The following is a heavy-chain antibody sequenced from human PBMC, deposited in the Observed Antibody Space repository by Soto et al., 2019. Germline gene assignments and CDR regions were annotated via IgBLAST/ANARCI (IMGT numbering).Heavy chain of an antibody. CDR1: GGSISSGGYS. V-gene: IGHV3-53*01. J-gene: IGHJ1*01. CDR3: ARDLGRDSNQH. CDR2: IYTGGST. D-gene: IGHD4-4*01. Sequence: ETLSLTCAVSGGSISSGGYSWSWVRQGPGKGLEWVSVIYTGGSTSYADSVKGRFTISRDNSKNTVYLQMNSLRPEDTAVYYCARDLGRDSNQHWGQGTLVTVSS.